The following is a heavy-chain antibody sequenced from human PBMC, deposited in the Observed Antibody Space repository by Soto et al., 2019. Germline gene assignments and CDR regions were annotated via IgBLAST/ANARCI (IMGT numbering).Heavy chain of an antibody. Sequence: GGSLRLSCAASGFTFSSYSMNWVRQAPGKGLEWVAVISYDGSNKYYADSVKGRFTISRDNSKNKLYLQMNSLRAEDTAVYYCASRTSGWYFDYWGQGTLVTVSS. CDR2: ISYDGSNK. V-gene: IGHV3-30*03. CDR3: ASRTSGWYFDY. D-gene: IGHD6-19*01. J-gene: IGHJ4*02. CDR1: GFTFSSYS.